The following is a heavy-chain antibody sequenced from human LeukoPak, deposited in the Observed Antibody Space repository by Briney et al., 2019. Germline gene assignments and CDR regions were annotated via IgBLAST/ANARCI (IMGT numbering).Heavy chain of an antibody. D-gene: IGHD3-22*01. CDR2: INDSGST. CDR3: ARALERYYYDSSGFYAHFDC. Sequence: PSETPSLTCAVYGGSFSGYYWSWICQPPGKGLEWIGEINDSGSTKYNPSLKSRVTISGDTSKNQFSLKLRTVTAADTAVYYCARALERYYYDSSGFYAHFDCWGQRSLVTVSS. CDR1: GGSFSGYY. J-gene: IGHJ4*02. V-gene: IGHV4-34*01.